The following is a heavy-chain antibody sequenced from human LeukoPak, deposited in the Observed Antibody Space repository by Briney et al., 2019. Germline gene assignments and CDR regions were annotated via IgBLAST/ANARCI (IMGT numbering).Heavy chain of an antibody. CDR2: ISWHSCSI. J-gene: IGHJ4*02. V-gene: IGHV3-9*01. D-gene: IGHD3-10*01. Sequence: GRSLRLSCAASGFTFNVYAMHWVRQAPGKGLEWVSGISWHSCSIAYADSVKGRFAISRDNAKNSLYLQMNTLTAEDTGLYYCAKELGGSAQDPEYWGQGTLVTVSS. CDR3: AKELGGSAQDPEY. CDR1: GFTFNVYA.